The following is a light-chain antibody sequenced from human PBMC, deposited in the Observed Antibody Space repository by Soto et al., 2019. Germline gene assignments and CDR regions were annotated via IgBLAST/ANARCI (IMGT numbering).Light chain of an antibody. CDR3: QQYNKWPLT. Sequence: EIMMTQSPGTLSASPGERATLSCRASQSVSSNLAWYQQKPGQAPRLLIYAVSTGATGIPARFSGSGSGTEFTLTISSLQSEDFAVYYCQQYNKWPLTFGQGTKVEIK. CDR1: QSVSSN. J-gene: IGKJ1*01. CDR2: AVS. V-gene: IGKV3-15*01.